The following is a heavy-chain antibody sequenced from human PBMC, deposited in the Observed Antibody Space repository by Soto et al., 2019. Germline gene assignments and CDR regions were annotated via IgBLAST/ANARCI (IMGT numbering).Heavy chain of an antibody. Sequence: GDSLRLSCAASGFTFSSYAMSWVRQAPGKGLEWVSAISGSGGSTYYADSVNGRFTISRDNFKNTLYLQMNRLRAEDTAVYYCASSYVSSGFYYYYGMDFWAQRTTVTGSS. J-gene: IGHJ6*02. D-gene: IGHD3-22*01. CDR1: GFTFSSYA. V-gene: IGHV3-23*01. CDR2: ISGSGGST. CDR3: ASSYVSSGFYYYYGMDF.